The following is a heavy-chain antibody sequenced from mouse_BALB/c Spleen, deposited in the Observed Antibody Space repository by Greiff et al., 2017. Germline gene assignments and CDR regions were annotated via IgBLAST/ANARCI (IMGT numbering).Heavy chain of an antibody. CDR3: ARYGNYGAMDY. J-gene: IGHJ4*01. CDR2: ISYDGSN. Sequence: EVQRVESGPGLVKPSQSLSLTCSVIGYSITSGYYWNWIRQFPGNKLEWMGYISYDGSNNYNPSLKNRISITRDTSKNQFFLKLNSVTTEDTATYYCARYGNYGAMDYWGQGTSVTVSS. CDR1: GYSITSGYY. V-gene: IGHV3-6*02. D-gene: IGHD2-10*02.